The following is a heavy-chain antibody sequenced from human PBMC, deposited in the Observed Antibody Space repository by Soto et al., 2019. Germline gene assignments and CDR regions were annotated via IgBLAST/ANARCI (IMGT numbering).Heavy chain of an antibody. Sequence: SETLSLTCTVSGGSISSSSYYWGWIRQPPGKGLEWIGSIYYSGSTYYNPSLKSRVTISVDTSKNQFSLKLSSVTAADTAVYYCARQGRYFDWLHWFDPWGQGTLVTVSS. D-gene: IGHD3-9*01. CDR1: GGSISSSSYY. CDR2: IYYSGST. V-gene: IGHV4-39*01. CDR3: ARQGRYFDWLHWFDP. J-gene: IGHJ5*02.